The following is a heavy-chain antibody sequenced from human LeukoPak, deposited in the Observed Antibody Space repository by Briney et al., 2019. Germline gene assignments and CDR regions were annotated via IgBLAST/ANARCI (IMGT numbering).Heavy chain of an antibody. CDR3: AKSRDGYNYYFDY. Sequence: QPGGSLRLSCAASGFTFSSYSMNWVRQAPGKGLEWVSAISGSGGSTYYADSVKGRFTISRDNSKNTLYLQMNSLRAEDTAVYYCAKSRDGYNYYFDYWGQGTLVTVSS. D-gene: IGHD5-24*01. CDR1: GFTFSSYS. V-gene: IGHV3-23*01. CDR2: ISGSGGST. J-gene: IGHJ4*02.